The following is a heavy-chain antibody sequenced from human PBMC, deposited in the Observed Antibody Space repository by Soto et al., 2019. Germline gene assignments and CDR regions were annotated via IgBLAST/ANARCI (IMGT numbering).Heavy chain of an antibody. J-gene: IGHJ4*02. CDR1: GDLFNNHA. D-gene: IGHD6-13*01. CDR2: ISPLFSTT. CDR3: AESSAIAAAGYFKF. V-gene: IGHV1-69*01. Sequence: QVQLVQSGAEVKEPGSSVKVSCEASGDLFNNHAFNWVRQAPGQGLEWMGRISPLFSTTNYAQKFQGRVTIGADELTTIVYLEVNNLESDDTAMYYCAESSAIAAAGYFKFWGQGPLVTVS.